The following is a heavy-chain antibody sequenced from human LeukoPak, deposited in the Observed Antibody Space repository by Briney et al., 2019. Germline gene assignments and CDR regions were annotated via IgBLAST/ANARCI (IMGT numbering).Heavy chain of an antibody. CDR1: GYTFNRYA. J-gene: IGHJ6*02. CDR3: ARDREYFGSGSVFFFYYAVDV. Sequence: ASVKVSCKASGYTFNRYAIHWMRQAPGQRLEWMGWINAGNGNARYSQSFQDRITISRDTSANTVYMELSSLRSEDTAVYYCARDREYFGSGSVFFFYYAVDVWGQGTTVTVSS. V-gene: IGHV1-3*01. CDR2: INAGNGNA. D-gene: IGHD3-10*01.